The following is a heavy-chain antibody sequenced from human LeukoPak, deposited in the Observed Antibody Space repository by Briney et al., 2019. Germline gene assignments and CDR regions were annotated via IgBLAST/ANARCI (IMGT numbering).Heavy chain of an antibody. Sequence: SETLSLTCAVYGGSFSGYYWSWIRQPPGKGLEWIGEINHSGSTNYNPSLKSRVTISVDTSKNQFSLKLSSVTAADTAVYYCARGARATLESEKYYGMDVWGQGTTVTVSS. D-gene: IGHD3-16*01. CDR1: GGSFSGYY. V-gene: IGHV4-34*01. CDR3: ARGARATLESEKYYGMDV. J-gene: IGHJ6*02. CDR2: INHSGST.